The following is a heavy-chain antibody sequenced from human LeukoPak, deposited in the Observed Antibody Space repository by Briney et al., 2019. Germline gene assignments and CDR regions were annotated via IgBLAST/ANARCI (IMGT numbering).Heavy chain of an antibody. V-gene: IGHV4-39*07. J-gene: IGHJ4*02. CDR1: GGSISSSSYY. CDR3: ARDTYYYDSSGYYPLDY. CDR2: IYYSGST. Sequence: SETLSLTCTVSGGSISSSSYYWGWIRQPPGTGLEWLGSIYYSGSTYYNPSLKSRVTISVDTSKNQFSLKLSSVTAADTAVYYCARDTYYYDSSGYYPLDYWGQGTLVTVSS. D-gene: IGHD3-22*01.